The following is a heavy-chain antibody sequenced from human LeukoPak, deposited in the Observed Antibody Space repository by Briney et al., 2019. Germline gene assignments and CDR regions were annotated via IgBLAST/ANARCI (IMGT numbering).Heavy chain of an antibody. D-gene: IGHD3-3*01. V-gene: IGHV4-59*01. CDR2: IYYSGST. J-gene: IGHJ6*03. Sequence: SETLSLTCTVSGGSISSYYWSWIRQPPGEGLEWIGYIYYSGSTNYNPSLKSRVTISVDTSKNQFSLKLSSVTAADTAVYYCARALSIFGVATGYYYYMDVWGKGTTVTVSS. CDR1: GGSISSYY. CDR3: ARALSIFGVATGYYYYMDV.